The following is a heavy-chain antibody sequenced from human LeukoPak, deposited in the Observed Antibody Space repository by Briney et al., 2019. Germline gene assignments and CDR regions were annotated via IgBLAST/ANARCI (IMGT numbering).Heavy chain of an antibody. CDR1: GFTFSSYE. CDR2: TSSSGNTV. J-gene: IGHJ4*02. Sequence: GGSVRLSCAAYGFTFSSYEMNWLRQAPGQGLEWFSYTSSSGNTVYYAYSVKGRFTVSRDNAKNSLYLQMNRLRAEDTAVYYCARLGHSCSSSSCYAPYFDYWGQGTLVTVSS. D-gene: IGHD2-2*01. V-gene: IGHV3-48*03. CDR3: ARLGHSCSSSSCYAPYFDY.